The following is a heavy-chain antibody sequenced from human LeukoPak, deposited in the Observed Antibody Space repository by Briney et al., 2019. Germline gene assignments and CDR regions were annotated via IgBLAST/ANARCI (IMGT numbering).Heavy chain of an antibody. CDR3: AKGYSSAWYYFDY. Sequence: GGSLRLSSAASGFTFSTYAMSWVRQAPGKGLEWVSAMSGSGGRTYYADSVKGRFTISRDNSKNTLYLQMNSLRAEDTAVYYCAKGYSSAWYYFDYWGQGTLVTVSS. D-gene: IGHD6-19*01. V-gene: IGHV3-23*01. CDR2: MSGSGGRT. J-gene: IGHJ4*02. CDR1: GFTFSTYA.